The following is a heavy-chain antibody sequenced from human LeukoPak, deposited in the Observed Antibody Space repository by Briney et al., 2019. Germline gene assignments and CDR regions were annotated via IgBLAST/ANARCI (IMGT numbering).Heavy chain of an antibody. V-gene: IGHV1-18*01. CDR3: ARNYYGSRSSDAFDA. Sequence: ASVKVSCKASGYTFTNYGITWMRQTPGQGLEWMGWISASNGNTNYAQRFQGRITMTTDTSTSTVYMELRSLTSDDTAVYYCARNYYGSRSSDAFDAWGQGASVVVSS. J-gene: IGHJ3*01. CDR2: ISASNGNT. D-gene: IGHD3-10*01. CDR1: GYTFTNYG.